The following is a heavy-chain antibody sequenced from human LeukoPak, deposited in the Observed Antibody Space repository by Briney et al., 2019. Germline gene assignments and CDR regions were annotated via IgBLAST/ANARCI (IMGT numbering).Heavy chain of an antibody. J-gene: IGHJ5*02. CDR2: IYYSGST. Sequence: SETLSLTCTVSGGSISSGGYYWSWIRQPPGKGLEWIGYIYYSGSTNYNPSLKSRVTISIDTSKNQFSLNLSSVTAADTAIYYCARVCSSSWMEVDPWGQGTLVTVSS. CDR3: ARVCSSSWMEVDP. V-gene: IGHV4-61*08. D-gene: IGHD6-13*01. CDR1: GGSISSGGYY.